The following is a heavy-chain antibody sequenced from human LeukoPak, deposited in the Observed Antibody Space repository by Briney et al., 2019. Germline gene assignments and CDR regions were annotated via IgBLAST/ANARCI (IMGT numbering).Heavy chain of an antibody. J-gene: IGHJ5*01. CDR1: GYTFTSYG. V-gene: IGHV1-18*01. CDR2: ISAYNGNT. Sequence: ASVKVSCKAPGYTFTSYGISWVRQAPGQGLEWMGWISAYNGNTNYAQKLQGRVTMTTDTSMSTAYMELRSLRSDDTAVYYCAREGGRQWLVSGALDSWGQGTLVTVSS. CDR3: AREGGRQWLVSGALDS. D-gene: IGHD6-19*01.